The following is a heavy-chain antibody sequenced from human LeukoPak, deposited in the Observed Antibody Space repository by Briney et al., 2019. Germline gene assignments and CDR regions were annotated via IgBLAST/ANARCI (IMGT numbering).Heavy chain of an antibody. V-gene: IGHV3-74*01. Sequence: PGGSLTLSCAASGFTFSSYWMHWVRQAPGKGLMWVSRINSDGSSTSYADSVKGRFTISRDNAKNTLYLQMNSLRAEDTAVYYCARDINWNYPFGYGGRGNLVIVSS. CDR2: INSDGSST. CDR3: ARDINWNYPFGY. CDR1: GFTFSSYW. J-gene: IGHJ4*02. D-gene: IGHD1-7*01.